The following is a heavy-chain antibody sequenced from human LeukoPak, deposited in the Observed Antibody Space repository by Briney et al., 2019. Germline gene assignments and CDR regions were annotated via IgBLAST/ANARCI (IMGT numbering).Heavy chain of an antibody. CDR1: GFTFSGSA. V-gene: IGHV3-73*01. CDR3: TRHIELTTVTTSGY. D-gene: IGHD4-17*01. CDR2: IRSKATSYAT. J-gene: IGHJ4*02. Sequence: GGSLRLSCAASGFTFSGSAMHWVRQASGKGLEGVGRIRSKATSYATAYAASVKGRFTISRDDSKNTAYLQMNSLKTGDTAVYYCTRHIELTTVTTSGYWGQGTLVTVSS.